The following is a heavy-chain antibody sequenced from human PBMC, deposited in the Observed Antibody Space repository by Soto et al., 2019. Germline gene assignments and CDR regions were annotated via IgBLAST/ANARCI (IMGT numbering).Heavy chain of an antibody. CDR1: GGSFSGYY. V-gene: IGHV4-34*01. D-gene: IGHD3-16*02. Sequence: SETLSLTCAVYGGSFSGYYWSWIRQPPGKGLEWIGEINHSGSTNYNPSLKSRVTISVDTSKNQFSLKLSSVTAADTAVYYCARGGDIYYDYIWGSYRYAFDIWGQGTMVTVSS. J-gene: IGHJ3*02. CDR2: INHSGST. CDR3: ARGGDIYYDYIWGSYRYAFDI.